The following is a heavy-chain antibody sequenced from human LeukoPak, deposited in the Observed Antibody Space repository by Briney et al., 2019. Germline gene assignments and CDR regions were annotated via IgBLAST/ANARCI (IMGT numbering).Heavy chain of an antibody. V-gene: IGHV1-69*13. Sequence: VASVKVSCKASGGTFSSYAISWVRQAPGQGLEWMGGIIPIFGTANYAQKFQGRVTITADESTSTAYMELSSLRSEDTAVYYCAPYCSSTSCFNYWGQGTLVTVSS. CDR2: IIPIFGTA. CDR1: GGTFSSYA. D-gene: IGHD2-2*01. CDR3: APYCSSTSCFNY. J-gene: IGHJ4*02.